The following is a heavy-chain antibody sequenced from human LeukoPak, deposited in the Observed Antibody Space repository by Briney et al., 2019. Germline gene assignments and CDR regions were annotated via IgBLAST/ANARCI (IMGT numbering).Heavy chain of an antibody. V-gene: IGHV3-7*01. CDR3: ARDKIVGATLLDY. J-gene: IGHJ4*02. CDR1: GFTFSSYW. Sequence: GGSLRLSCAASGFTFSSYWMSWVRQAPGKGLEWVANIKKDGSEKDYVDSVKGRFTISRDNAKNSLYLQMNSLRAEDTAVYYCARDKIVGATLLDYWGQGTLVTVSS. D-gene: IGHD1-26*01. CDR2: IKKDGSEK.